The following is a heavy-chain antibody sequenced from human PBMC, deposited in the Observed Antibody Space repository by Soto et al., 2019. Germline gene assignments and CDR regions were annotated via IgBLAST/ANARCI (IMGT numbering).Heavy chain of an antibody. Sequence: SATLSLTCAVYGGSFSGYYWSWIRQPPGKGLEWIGEINHSGSTNYNPSLKSRVTISVDTSKNQLSHKLSCVTAADTAVYYCARGLTWIQQWQSTVITNGSAPGGQGTPVPVSP. CDR2: INHSGST. V-gene: IGHV4-34*01. CDR1: GGSFSGYY. CDR3: ARGLTWIQQWQSTVITNGSAP. D-gene: IGHD5-18*01. J-gene: IGHJ5*02.